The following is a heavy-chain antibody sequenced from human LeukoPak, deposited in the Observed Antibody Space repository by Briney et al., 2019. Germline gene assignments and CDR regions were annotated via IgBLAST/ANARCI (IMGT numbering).Heavy chain of an antibody. CDR2: INPDSGGT. CDR1: GGTFSSYA. V-gene: IGHV1-2*02. CDR3: ARELVATMVDY. J-gene: IGHJ4*02. Sequence: ASVKVSCKASGGTFSSYAISWVRQAPGQGLEWMGWINPDSGGTKYAQKLQGRVTMTRDTSITTAYMELSRLRSDDTAVYYCARELVATMVDYWGQGTLVTVSS. D-gene: IGHD5-12*01.